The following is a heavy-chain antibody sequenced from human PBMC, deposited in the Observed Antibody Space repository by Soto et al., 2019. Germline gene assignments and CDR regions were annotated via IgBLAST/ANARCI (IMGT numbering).Heavy chain of an antibody. CDR3: ARVGYCGGDCYSGYFDY. CDR1: GGSISSYY. V-gene: IGHV4-59*01. D-gene: IGHD2-21*02. Sequence: PSETLSLTCTVSGGSISSYYWSWIRQPPGKGLEWIGYIYYSGSTNYNPSLKSRVTISVDTSKNQFSLKLSSVTAADTAVYYCARVGYCGGDCYSGYFDYWGQGTLVTVSS. CDR2: IYYSGST. J-gene: IGHJ4*02.